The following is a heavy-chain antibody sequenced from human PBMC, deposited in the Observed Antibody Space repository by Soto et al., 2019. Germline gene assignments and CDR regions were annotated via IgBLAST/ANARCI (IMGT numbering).Heavy chain of an antibody. V-gene: IGHV1-69*13. CDR3: ARDSWGYCSSTSCPYGMDV. D-gene: IGHD2-2*01. CDR2: IIPIFGTA. CDR1: GGTFSSYA. J-gene: IGHJ6*02. Sequence: SVKVSCKASGGTFSSYAISWVRQAPGQGLEWMGGIIPIFGTANYAQKFQGRVTITADESTSTAYMELSSLRSEDTAVYYCARDSWGYCSSTSCPYGMDVWGQGTTVTVSS.